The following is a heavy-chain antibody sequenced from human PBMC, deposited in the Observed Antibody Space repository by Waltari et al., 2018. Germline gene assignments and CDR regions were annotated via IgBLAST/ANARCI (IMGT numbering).Heavy chain of an antibody. CDR1: VGSFSGYY. CDR3: ARGALEWELLRGSWYYYYMDV. V-gene: IGHV4-34*01. D-gene: IGHD1-26*01. J-gene: IGHJ6*03. Sequence: QVQLQQWGAGLLKPSETLSLTCAVYVGSFSGYYWSWFRQPTGKGLEWLGEIKHSGISNYNPSLKSRVSISVDTSKNQFSLKLSSVTAADTAVYYCARGALEWELLRGSWYYYYMDVWGKGTTVTISS. CDR2: IKHSGIS.